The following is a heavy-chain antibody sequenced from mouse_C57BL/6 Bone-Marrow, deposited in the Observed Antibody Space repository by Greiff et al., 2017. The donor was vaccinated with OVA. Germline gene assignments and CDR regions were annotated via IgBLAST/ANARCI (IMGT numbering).Heavy chain of an antibody. CDR2: INPSNGGT. CDR1: GYTFTSYW. J-gene: IGHJ3*01. V-gene: IGHV1-53*01. D-gene: IGHD2-3*01. CDR3: AGGLLGFAY. Sequence: QVHVKQSGPELVKPGASVKLSCKASGYTFTSYWMHWVKQRPGQGLEWIGNINPSNGGTNYNEKFKSKATLTVDKSSSTAYMQLSSLTSEDSAVYYCAGGLLGFAYWGQGTLVTVSA.